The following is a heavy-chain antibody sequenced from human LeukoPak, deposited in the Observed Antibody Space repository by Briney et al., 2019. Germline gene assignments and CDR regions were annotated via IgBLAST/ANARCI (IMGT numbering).Heavy chain of an antibody. CDR1: GFTFSSYG. CDR2: ISYDGSNK. V-gene: IGHV3-30*03. J-gene: IGHJ3*02. D-gene: IGHD4-17*01. Sequence: VRSLRLSCAASGFTFSSYGMHWVRQAPGKGLEWVAVISYDGSNKYYADSVKGRFTISRDNSKNTLYLQMNSLRAEDTAVYYCATKGPTVTPTGDSDAFDIWGQGTQVTVSS. CDR3: ATKGPTVTPTGDSDAFDI.